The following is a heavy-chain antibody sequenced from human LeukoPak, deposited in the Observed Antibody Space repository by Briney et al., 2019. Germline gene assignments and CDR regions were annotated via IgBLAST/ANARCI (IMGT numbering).Heavy chain of an antibody. CDR1: GGSISSSNW. J-gene: IGHJ4*02. CDR2: IYHSGST. D-gene: IGHD6-13*01. CDR3: ARVPRGSSWTYTGFDY. Sequence: SETLSLTCAVSGGSISSSNWWRWVRQPPAKGLEWIGEIYHSGSTNYNPSLKSRVTISVDKSKNQFSLKLSSVTAADTAVYYCARVPRGSSWTYTGFDYWGQGTLVTVSS. V-gene: IGHV4-4*02.